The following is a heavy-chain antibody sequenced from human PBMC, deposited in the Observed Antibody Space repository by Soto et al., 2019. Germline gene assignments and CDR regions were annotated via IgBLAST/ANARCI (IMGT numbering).Heavy chain of an antibody. CDR1: GFSLTTSGMR. J-gene: IGHJ4*02. CDR3: ARMKQQAGIDY. CDR2: IDWDDDK. Sequence: GSGPTLVNPKQTLTLTCTFSGFSLTTSGMRVNWIRQPPGKALEWLGRIDWDDDKLYSSSLRTRPSISKDTSKNQVVLTMIDMDPVDTATYYCARMKQQAGIDYWGPGTLVTVSS. V-gene: IGHV2-70*04.